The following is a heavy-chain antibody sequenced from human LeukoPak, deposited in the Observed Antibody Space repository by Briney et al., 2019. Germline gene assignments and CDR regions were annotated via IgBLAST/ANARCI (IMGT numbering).Heavy chain of an antibody. Sequence: GASVKVSCKASGGTFSSYAISWVRQAPGQGLEWMGGIIPIFGTANYAQKFQGRVTITADESTSTAYMELSSLRSEDTAVYYCARRAVAGTAVGDYWGQGTLVTVSP. D-gene: IGHD6-19*01. CDR1: GGTFSSYA. J-gene: IGHJ4*02. CDR3: ARRAVAGTAVGDY. CDR2: IIPIFGTA. V-gene: IGHV1-69*01.